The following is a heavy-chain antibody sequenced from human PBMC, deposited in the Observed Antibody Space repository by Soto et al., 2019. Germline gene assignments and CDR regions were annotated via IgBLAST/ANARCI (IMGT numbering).Heavy chain of an antibody. CDR2: INPSGGST. D-gene: IGHD2-21*01. Sequence: WASVKVSCKASGYTFTSYYMHWVRQAPGQGLEWMGIINPSGGSTSYAQKFQGRVTMTRDTSTSTVYMELSSLRSEDTAVYYCARDVVATVHGSWFDPWGQGTLVTVSS. J-gene: IGHJ5*02. CDR1: GYTFTSYY. CDR3: ARDVVATVHGSWFDP. V-gene: IGHV1-46*01.